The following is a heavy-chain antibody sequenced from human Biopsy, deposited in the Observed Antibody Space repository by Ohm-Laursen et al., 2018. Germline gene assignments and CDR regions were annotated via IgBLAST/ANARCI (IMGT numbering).Heavy chain of an antibody. J-gene: IGHJ4*02. CDR2: ISTKSGDT. D-gene: IGHD6-19*01. Sequence: SVKVSCKASGFRFTGYYIHWVRQAPGQGLGWMGWISTKSGDTNYAHKFQGNITMTRDTSMSTAYMEMSRLRCDDTAVYYCALQSVAQMKNFDYWGQGTLVTVSS. V-gene: IGHV1-2*02. CDR3: ALQSVAQMKNFDY. CDR1: GFRFTGYY.